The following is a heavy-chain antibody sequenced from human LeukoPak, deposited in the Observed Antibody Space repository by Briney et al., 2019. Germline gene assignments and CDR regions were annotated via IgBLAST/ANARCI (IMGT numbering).Heavy chain of an antibody. D-gene: IGHD4-11*01. CDR1: GFTFSSYG. J-gene: IGHJ4*02. V-gene: IGHV3-30*02. Sequence: SGGTLRLSCAASGFTFSSYGMHWVRQAPGKGLEWVAFIRYDGSNKYYADSVKGRFTISRDNSKNTLYLQMNSLRAEDTAVYYCAKDLHDYVDYWGQGTLVTVSS. CDR2: IRYDGSNK. CDR3: AKDLHDYVDY.